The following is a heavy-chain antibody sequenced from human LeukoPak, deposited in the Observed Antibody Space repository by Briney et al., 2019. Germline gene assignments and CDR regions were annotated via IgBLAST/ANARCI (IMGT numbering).Heavy chain of an antibody. CDR1: GFTFSSYG. Sequence: PGRSLRLSCAASGFTFSSYGMHWVRQAPGKGLEWVAVIWYDGSSKYYADSVKGRFTISRDNSMNTLYLHMNGLRAEDTAVYYCARPYTRSSGWSENHFDYWGQGTLVTVSS. V-gene: IGHV3-33*01. CDR3: ARPYTRSSGWSENHFDY. D-gene: IGHD6-19*01. CDR2: IWYDGSSK. J-gene: IGHJ4*02.